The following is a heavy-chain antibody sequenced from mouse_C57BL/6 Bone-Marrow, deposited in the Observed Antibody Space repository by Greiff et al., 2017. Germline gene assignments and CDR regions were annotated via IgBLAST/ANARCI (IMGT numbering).Heavy chain of an antibody. CDR2: IYPGSGNT. Sequence: QVQLQQPGAELVRPGASVKLSCKASGYTFTDYYINWVKQRPGQGLEWIARIYPGSGNTYYNEKFKGKATLTVDKSSSTAYMQLSSLTSEDSAVYYCARRGVVFDYWGQGTTLTVSS. D-gene: IGHD1-1*01. V-gene: IGHV1-76*01. J-gene: IGHJ2*01. CDR1: GYTFTDYY. CDR3: ARRGVVFDY.